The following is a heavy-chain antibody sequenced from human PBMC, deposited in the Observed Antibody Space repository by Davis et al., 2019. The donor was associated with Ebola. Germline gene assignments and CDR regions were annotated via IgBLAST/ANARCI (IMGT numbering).Heavy chain of an antibody. V-gene: IGHV3-11*01. J-gene: IGHJ4*02. CDR1: GFIFSDYY. D-gene: IGHD3-10*01. CDR3: ARDYGSGSSLGFIDY. Sequence: GESLKISCAASGFIFSDYYMSWIRQAPGKGLEWVSYISSSGSTINYADSVKGRFTISRDNAKNSLYLQMNSLRAEDTAVYYCARDYGSGSSLGFIDYWGQGTLVTVFS. CDR2: ISSSGSTI.